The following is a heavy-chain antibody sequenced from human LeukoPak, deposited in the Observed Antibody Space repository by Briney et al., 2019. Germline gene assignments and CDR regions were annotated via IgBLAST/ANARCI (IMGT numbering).Heavy chain of an antibody. D-gene: IGHD3-22*01. CDR1: GFTFDDYA. J-gene: IGHJ4*02. Sequence: PGRSLRLSCAASGFTFDDYAMHWVGQAPGKRLEWVSGISWNSGSIGYADCVKGRFTIYRDNSKNTLYLQMISLRAEDTAVYSCARDNYDSSGPYYFDYWGQGALVTVSS. CDR2: ISWNSGSI. CDR3: ARDNYDSSGPYYFDY. V-gene: IGHV3-9*01.